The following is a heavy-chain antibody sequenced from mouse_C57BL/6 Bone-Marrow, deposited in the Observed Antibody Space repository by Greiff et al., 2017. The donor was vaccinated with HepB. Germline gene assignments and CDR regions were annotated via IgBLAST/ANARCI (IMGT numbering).Heavy chain of an antibody. CDR1: GFTFSNYW. V-gene: IGHV6-3*01. D-gene: IGHD1-1*01. CDR2: IRLKSDNYAT. J-gene: IGHJ3*01. Sequence: EVQGVESGGGLVQPGGSMKLSCVASGFTFSNYWMNWVRQSPEKGLEWVAQIRLKSDNYATHYAESVKGRFTISRDDSKSSVYLQMNNLRAEDTGIYYCTSIYYYGSSYGAWFAYWGQGTLVTVSA. CDR3: TSIYYYGSSYGAWFAY.